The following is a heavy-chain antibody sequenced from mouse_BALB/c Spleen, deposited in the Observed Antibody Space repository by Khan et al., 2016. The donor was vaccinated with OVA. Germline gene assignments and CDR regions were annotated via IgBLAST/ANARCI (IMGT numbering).Heavy chain of an antibody. CDR3: ARTARIKY. J-gene: IGHJ2*01. Sequence: EVQLQESGPGLVKPSQSLSLTCAVTGHSITSGYGWNWIRQFPGNKLEWMGYISYSGSTNYNPSLKSRISITRDTSKNQFFLQLNSVTTEDTATYYCARTARIKYWGQGTTLTVSS. D-gene: IGHD1-2*01. V-gene: IGHV3-2*02. CDR2: ISYSGST. CDR1: GHSITSGYG.